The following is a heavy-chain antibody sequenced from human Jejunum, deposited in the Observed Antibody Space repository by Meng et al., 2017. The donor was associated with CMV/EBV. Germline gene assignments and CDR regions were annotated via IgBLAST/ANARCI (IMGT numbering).Heavy chain of an antibody. J-gene: IGHJ4*02. CDR3: AKGGLGSPGLDS. CDR1: GLTFSSYA. V-gene: IGHV3-23*01. CDR2: ISGSGSST. D-gene: IGHD3-10*01. Sequence: EVKLLGSGGGLLQPGGSRRLSCAASGLTFSSYAMSWVRQAPGKGLEWVSPISGSGSSTYYADFVKGRFTISRDNSENTLYLQMNSLRAEDTAVYYCAKGGLGSPGLDSWGQGTLVTVSS.